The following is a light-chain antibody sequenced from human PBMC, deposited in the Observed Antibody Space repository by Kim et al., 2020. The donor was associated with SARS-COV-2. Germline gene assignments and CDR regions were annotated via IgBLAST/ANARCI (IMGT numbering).Light chain of an antibody. CDR1: SSNIGSNA. V-gene: IGLV1-44*01. CDR2: NND. J-gene: IGLJ3*02. Sequence: GQRVDISCSGSSSNIGSNAVNWYQPFPGTAPKLLIYNNDRRPSGVPDRISGSKSGTSASLALSGLLSEDEADYYCGTWDDSLDGWVFGGGTKVTVL. CDR3: GTWDDSLDGWV.